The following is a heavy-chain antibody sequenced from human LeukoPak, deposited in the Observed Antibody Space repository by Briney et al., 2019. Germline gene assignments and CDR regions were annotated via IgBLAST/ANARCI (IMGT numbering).Heavy chain of an antibody. CDR2: INHSGST. D-gene: IGHD4/OR15-4a*01. Sequence: SETLSLTCAVYGGSFSGYYWSWIRQPPGKGLEWIGEINHSGSTNYNPSLKSRVTISVDTSKNQFSLKLSSVTAADTAVYYCARRAPYYCYGMDVWGQGTTVTVSS. CDR3: ARRAPYYCYGMDV. CDR1: GGSFSGYY. V-gene: IGHV4-34*01. J-gene: IGHJ6*02.